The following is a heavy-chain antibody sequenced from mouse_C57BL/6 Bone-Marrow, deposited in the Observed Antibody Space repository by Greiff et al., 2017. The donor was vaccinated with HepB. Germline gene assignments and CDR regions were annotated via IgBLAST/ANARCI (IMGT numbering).Heavy chain of an antibody. CDR1: GYTFTSYW. CDR2: IHPNSGST. V-gene: IGHV1-64*01. J-gene: IGHJ2*01. Sequence: VQLQQSGAELVKPGASVKLSCKASGYTFTSYWMHWVKQRPGQGLEWIGMIHPNSGSTNYNEKFKSKATLTVDKSSSTAYMQLSSLTSEDSAVYYCARRGGSSSFDYWGQGTTLTVSS. CDR3: ARRGGSSSFDY. D-gene: IGHD1-1*01.